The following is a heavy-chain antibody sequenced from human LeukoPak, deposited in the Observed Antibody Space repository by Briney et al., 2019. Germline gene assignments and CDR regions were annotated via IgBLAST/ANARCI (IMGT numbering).Heavy chain of an antibody. CDR3: ARNWRPDT. V-gene: IGHV3-23*01. CDR1: GFTFSSFA. Sequence: GGSLRLSCAASGFTFSSFAMSWVRQAPGKGLEWVSVINTSGGGTYYTESVQGRFTISRDNTKDTLYLQMNSLRVEDTAVYYCARNWRPDTWGQGTLVTVSS. J-gene: IGHJ5*02. CDR2: INTSGGGT. D-gene: IGHD3-3*01.